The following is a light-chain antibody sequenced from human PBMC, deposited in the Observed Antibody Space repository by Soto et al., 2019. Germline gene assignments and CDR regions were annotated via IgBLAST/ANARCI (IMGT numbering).Light chain of an antibody. V-gene: IGLV2-14*01. J-gene: IGLJ2*01. CDR2: EVS. Sequence: QSALTQPASVSGSPGQSITISCTGTSSVVGGYSYVSWYQQHPGKTPKLMIYEVSNRPSGVSHRFSGSKSGNTASLTISGLQTEDEADYYCSSFSSITREVFGGGTKVTVL. CDR3: SSFSSITREV. CDR1: SSVVGGYSY.